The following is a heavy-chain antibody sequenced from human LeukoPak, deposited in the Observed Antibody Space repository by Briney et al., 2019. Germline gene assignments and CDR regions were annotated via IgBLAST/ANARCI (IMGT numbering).Heavy chain of an antibody. Sequence: GKSLRLSCAASGFTFSNYGFHWVRQAPGKGLEWVAVIWYDGSNKYYADSVEGRFTISRDNSKNTLYLQMSSLRAEDTAVYYCARAEIYYDSSGYLEMYYFDYWGQGALVTVS. CDR2: IWYDGSNK. D-gene: IGHD3-22*01. CDR1: GFTFSNYG. CDR3: ARAEIYYDSSGYLEMYYFDY. J-gene: IGHJ4*02. V-gene: IGHV3-33*01.